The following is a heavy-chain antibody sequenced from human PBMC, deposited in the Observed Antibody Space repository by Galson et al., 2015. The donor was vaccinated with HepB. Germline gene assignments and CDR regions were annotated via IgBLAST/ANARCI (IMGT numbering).Heavy chain of an antibody. CDR1: GFTFSSYG. CDR2: ISYDGSSSTI. Sequence: SLRLSCAASGFTFSSYGMHWVRQAPGKGLEWVAVISYDGSSSTIYYADSVKGRFTISRDNAKNSLYLQMNSLRAEDTAVYYCARDRGDFWSGYYHKDYYYYGMDVWGQGTTVTVSS. D-gene: IGHD3-3*01. V-gene: IGHV3-30*03. CDR3: ARDRGDFWSGYYHKDYYYYGMDV. J-gene: IGHJ6*02.